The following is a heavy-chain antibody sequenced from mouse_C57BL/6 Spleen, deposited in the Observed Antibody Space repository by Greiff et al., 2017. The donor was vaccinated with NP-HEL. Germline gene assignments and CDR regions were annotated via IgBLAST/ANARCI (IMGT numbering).Heavy chain of an antibody. Sequence: QVQLQQSGAELVMPGASVKLSCKASGYTFTSYWMHWVKQRPGQGLEWIGEIDPSDSYTNYNQKFKGKSTLTVDKSSSTAYMQLSSLTSEDSAVYYCARRRYDGYYDAMDYWGQGTSVTVSS. J-gene: IGHJ4*01. CDR2: IDPSDSYT. CDR1: GYTFTSYW. CDR3: ARRRYDGYYDAMDY. D-gene: IGHD2-3*01. V-gene: IGHV1-69*01.